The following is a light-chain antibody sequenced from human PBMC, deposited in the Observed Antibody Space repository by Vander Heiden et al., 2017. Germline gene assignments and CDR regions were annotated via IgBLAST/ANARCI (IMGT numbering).Light chain of an antibody. J-gene: IGLJ1*01. V-gene: IGLV1-40*01. CDR3: QSYDSSLSGSYV. CDR1: NSNIGANYD. Sequence: SMLTQPPSVSGAPGQRVTISCTGSNSNIGANYDVPWYRQLPGTAPNLLIFGNNNRPSGVPDRFSGSKSGTSASLAITGLQAEDEADYYCQSYDSSLSGSYVFGTGTKVTVL. CDR2: GNN.